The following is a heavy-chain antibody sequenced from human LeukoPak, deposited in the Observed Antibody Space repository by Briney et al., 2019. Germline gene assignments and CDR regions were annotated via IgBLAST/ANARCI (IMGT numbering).Heavy chain of an antibody. CDR1: GFSFISYG. D-gene: IGHD2-2*01. CDR3: ARDTKYAFDN. Sequence: GGSLRLSCAASGFSFISYGMHWVRQAPGKGLEWVGVISDDGRSKDYADSVKGRFTISRDNSKDTLYLQMNSLRDEDTAVYYCARDTKYAFDNWGQGTLVTVSS. CDR2: ISDDGRSK. V-gene: IGHV3-30*03. J-gene: IGHJ4*02.